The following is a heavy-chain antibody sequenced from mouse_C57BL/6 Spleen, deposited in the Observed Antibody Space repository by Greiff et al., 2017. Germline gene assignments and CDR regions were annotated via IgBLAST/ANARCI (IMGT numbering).Heavy chain of an antibody. D-gene: IGHD1-1*01. CDR1: GYSFTDYN. J-gene: IGHJ4*01. CDR2: INPNYGTT. Sequence: EVQLQESGPELVKPGASVKISCKASGYSFTDYNMNWVKQSHGKSLEWIGVINPNYGTTSYNQKFKGKATLTVDQSSSTAYMQLNSLTSEDSAVYYCARSLYYCGSSPYYYAMDYWGQGTSVTVSS. V-gene: IGHV1-39*01. CDR3: ARSLYYCGSSPYYYAMDY.